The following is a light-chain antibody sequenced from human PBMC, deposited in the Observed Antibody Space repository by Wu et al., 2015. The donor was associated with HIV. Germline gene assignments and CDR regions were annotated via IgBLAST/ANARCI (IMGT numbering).Light chain of an antibody. CDR1: RSVSSK. V-gene: IGKV3-15*01. CDR2: HAS. CDR3: QQYNNWPLT. Sequence: EIVMTQSPATLSVSPGERATLSCRASRSVSSKLAWYQQKPGQAPRLLIYHASTRATGIPARFSGSGSGTEFTLTISSLQSEDFAVYYCQQYNNWPLTFGPGTKVDIK. J-gene: IGKJ3*01.